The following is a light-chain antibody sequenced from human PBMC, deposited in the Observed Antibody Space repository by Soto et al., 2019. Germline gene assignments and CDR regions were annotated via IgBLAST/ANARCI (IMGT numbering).Light chain of an antibody. CDR1: QSVSGN. J-gene: IGKJ1*01. V-gene: IGKV3-11*01. Sequence: EIVMTQSLATLSVSPGERATLSCRASQSVSGNLAWYQQKPGQAPRLLIYDASNRATGIPARFSGSGSGTDFTLTISSLEPEDFAVYYCQQRSNWLFGQGSMVDIK. CDR3: QQRSNWL. CDR2: DAS.